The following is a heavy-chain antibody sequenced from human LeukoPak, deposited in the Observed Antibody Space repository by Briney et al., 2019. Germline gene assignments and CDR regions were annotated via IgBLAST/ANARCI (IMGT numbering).Heavy chain of an antibody. V-gene: IGHV4-34*01. CDR1: GGSFSGYY. CDR2: INHSGST. J-gene: IGHJ6*03. CDR3: ARVVVGSTSWYYYYYYYMDV. Sequence: SETLSLTCAVYGGSFSGYYWSWIRQPPGKGLEWIGEINHSGSTNYNPSLKSRVTISVDTSKNQFSLKLSSVTAADTAVYYCARVVVGSTSWYYYYYYYMDVWGKGTTVTISS. D-gene: IGHD2-2*01.